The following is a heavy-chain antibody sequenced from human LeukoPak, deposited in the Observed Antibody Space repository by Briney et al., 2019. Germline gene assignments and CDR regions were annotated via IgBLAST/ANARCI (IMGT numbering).Heavy chain of an antibody. CDR3: ARGQLVVPAAVRY. Sequence: GGSLRLSCAASGFTFSSYWMSWVRQAPGKGLEWVANIKQDGSEKYYVDSVKGRFTISRDNAKNSLYLQMNSLRAEDTAVYYCARGQLVVPAAVRYWGRGTLVTVSS. CDR2: IKQDGSEK. V-gene: IGHV3-7*01. CDR1: GFTFSSYW. D-gene: IGHD2-2*01. J-gene: IGHJ4*02.